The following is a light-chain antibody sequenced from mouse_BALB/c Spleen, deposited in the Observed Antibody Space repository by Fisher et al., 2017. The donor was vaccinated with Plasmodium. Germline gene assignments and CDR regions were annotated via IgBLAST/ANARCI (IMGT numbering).Light chain of an antibody. CDR1: QSLLDSDGKTY. J-gene: IGKJ1*01. Sequence: DIVMTQTTLTLSVTIGQPASISCKSSQSLLDSDGKTYLSWLLQRPGQSPKRLIYLVSKLDSGVPDRFTGSGSGTDLTLKISRVEAEDLGIYFCSQSTHVPWTFGGGTRLGIK. CDR2: LVS. CDR3: SQSTHVPWT. V-gene: IGKV1-135*01.